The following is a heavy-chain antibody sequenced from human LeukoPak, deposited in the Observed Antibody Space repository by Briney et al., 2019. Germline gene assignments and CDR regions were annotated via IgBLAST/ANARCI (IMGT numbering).Heavy chain of an antibody. Sequence: PGRSLRLSCAASGFTFSSYWMHWVRQAPGKGLVWVSRINRDGSETNYADSVKGRFTISRDNAKNTLYLQMNSLRAEDTAVYYCVRDTGYSRTWYEYWGQGTLVTSST. CDR3: VRDTGYSRTWYEY. J-gene: IGHJ4*02. V-gene: IGHV3-74*01. D-gene: IGHD6-13*01. CDR1: GFTFSSYW. CDR2: INRDGSET.